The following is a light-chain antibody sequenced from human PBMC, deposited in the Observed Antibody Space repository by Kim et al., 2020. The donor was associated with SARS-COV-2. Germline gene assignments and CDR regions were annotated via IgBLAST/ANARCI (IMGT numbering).Light chain of an antibody. CDR2: AAS. J-gene: IGKJ1*01. Sequence: DIQMTQSPSLVSASVGDRVTITCRASQGISSWLVWYQQKPEKALKSLIYAASSLQSGVPSRFSGSGSGTEFTLTITSVQPEDFATYYCLQYDSYPGTFGQGTQVDIK. V-gene: IGKV1D-16*01. CDR3: LQYDSYPGT. CDR1: QGISSW.